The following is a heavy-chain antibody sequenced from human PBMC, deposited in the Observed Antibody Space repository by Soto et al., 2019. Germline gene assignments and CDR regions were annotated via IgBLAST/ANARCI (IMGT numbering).Heavy chain of an antibody. Sequence: EVQLLESGGGLVQPGGSLRLSCAASGFTFSNYVMNWVRQAPGKGLEWVSTLSYSGDKTFYADSVKGRFTISRDTSRVTLFLQMNSLGADDAAVYYCAGRARTASTNWGAFDIWGQGTMVTVSS. J-gene: IGHJ3*02. V-gene: IGHV3-23*01. CDR3: AGRARTASTNWGAFDI. CDR1: GFTFSNYV. D-gene: IGHD2-2*01. CDR2: LSYSGDKT.